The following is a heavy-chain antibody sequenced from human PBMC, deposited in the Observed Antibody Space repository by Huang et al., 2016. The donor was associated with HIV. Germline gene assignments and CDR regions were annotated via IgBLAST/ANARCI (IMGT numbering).Heavy chain of an antibody. CDR3: ARHFGSWSCYFDS. J-gene: IGHJ4*02. Sequence: QLQLQESGPGLVRPSETLSLICTVSGGSITDSNYYWGWIRQPPGKGLEWIGRSYYSGDTDYNPSLKSRVTMSVDTSKNRVSLDIRSVAVADTAIYYCARHFGSWSCYFDSWGQGTLVPVSS. CDR2: SYYSGDT. V-gene: IGHV4-39*01. D-gene: IGHD3-10*01. CDR1: GGSITDSNYY.